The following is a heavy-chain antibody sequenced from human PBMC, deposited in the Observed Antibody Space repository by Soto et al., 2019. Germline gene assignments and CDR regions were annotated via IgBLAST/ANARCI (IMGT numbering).Heavy chain of an antibody. D-gene: IGHD6-13*01. J-gene: IGHJ5*02. V-gene: IGHV3-33*01. CDR3: ARDSSSWSNWFDP. CDR2: IWYDGSNK. Sequence: PGGSLRLSCAASGFTFSSYGMHWVRQAPGKGLEWVAVIWYDGSNKYYADSVKGRFTISRDNSKNTLYLQMNSLRAEDTAVYYCARDSSSWSNWFDPWGQGTLVTVSS. CDR1: GFTFSSYG.